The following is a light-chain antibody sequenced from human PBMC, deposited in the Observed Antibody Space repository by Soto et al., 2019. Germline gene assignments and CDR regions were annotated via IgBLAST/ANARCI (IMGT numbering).Light chain of an antibody. CDR3: CSYTSSTTLV. V-gene: IGLV2-14*03. CDR1: SSDIGGYNY. CDR2: DVT. J-gene: IGLJ2*01. Sequence: QSALTQPASVSGSPGQSITISCTGTSSDIGGYNYVSWYKQHPGKAPKLIIYDVTNRPSGVSNRFSGSKSGNTASLTISGLQAEDEADYYCCSYTSSTTLVFGGGTKVTVL.